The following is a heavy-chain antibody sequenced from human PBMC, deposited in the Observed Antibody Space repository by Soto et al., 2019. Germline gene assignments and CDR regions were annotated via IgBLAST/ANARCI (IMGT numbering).Heavy chain of an antibody. V-gene: IGHV4-31*02. D-gene: IGHD6-19*01. Sequence: SQTLSLSCTVSGGSISRGGYYWSWIRQHPGKGLEWIGYIYYSGSTYYNPSLKSRVTISVDTSKNQFSLKLSSVTAADTAVYCCARGGKWLVPYYFDYWGQGTLVTVS. CDR1: GGSISRGGYY. CDR3: ARGGKWLVPYYFDY. CDR2: IYYSGST. J-gene: IGHJ4*02.